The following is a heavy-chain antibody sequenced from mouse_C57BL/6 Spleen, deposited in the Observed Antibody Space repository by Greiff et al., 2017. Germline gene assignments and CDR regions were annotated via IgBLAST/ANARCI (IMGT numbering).Heavy chain of an antibody. V-gene: IGHV1-64*01. Sequence: QVQLQQPGAELVQPGASVKLSCKASGYTFTSYWMHWVKQRPGQGLEWIGMIHPNSGSTNYNEKFKSKATLTVDKSSSTAYMQLSSLTSEDSAVYYCASPYYYGISYQNYFDYWGQGTTLTVSS. CDR3: ASPYYYGISYQNYFDY. D-gene: IGHD1-1*01. CDR1: GYTFTSYW. J-gene: IGHJ2*01. CDR2: IHPNSGST.